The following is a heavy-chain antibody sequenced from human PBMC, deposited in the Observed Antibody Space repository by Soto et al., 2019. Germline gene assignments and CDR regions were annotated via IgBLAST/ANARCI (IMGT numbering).Heavy chain of an antibody. J-gene: IGHJ6*03. D-gene: IGHD4-17*01. CDR2: IYYSGST. V-gene: IGHV4-59*12. CDR1: GGSIGSYY. CDR3: ARGLRLLLYYYYYMDV. Sequence: PSETLSLTCTVSGGSIGSYYWSWIRQPPGKGLEWIGYIYYSGSTNYNPSLKSRVTISVDTSKNQFSLKLSSVTAADTAVYYCARGLRLLLYYYYYMDVWGKGTTVTVSS.